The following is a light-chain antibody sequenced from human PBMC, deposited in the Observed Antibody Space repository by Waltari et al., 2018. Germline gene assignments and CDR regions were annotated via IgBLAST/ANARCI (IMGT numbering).Light chain of an antibody. J-gene: IGKJ4*01. CDR2: GAS. CDR3: QQYGSSPPGLT. CDR1: QSVSSTF. V-gene: IGKV3-20*01. Sequence: EIVLTQSPGTLSLSPGERATLSCRASQSVSSTFLAWYQQKPGQAPRLLIDGASSRATGIPDRFSGSESGTDFNLTISRREPEDFAVYYCQQYGSSPPGLTFGGGTKVEIK.